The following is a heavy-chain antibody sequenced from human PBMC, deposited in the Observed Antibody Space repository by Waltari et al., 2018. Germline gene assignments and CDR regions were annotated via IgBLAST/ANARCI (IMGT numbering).Heavy chain of an antibody. V-gene: IGHV4-38-2*02. J-gene: IGHJ4*02. CDR3: ARESDSNYGLSSY. Sequence: QVQLQESGPGLVEPSETLSLTCTVSGYSISSGCYCGWVRQPPGKGLEWIGRIYHSGSTYYNPSLKSRVTISVDTSKKQFSLKLSSVTAADTAVYYCARESDSNYGLSSYWGQGTLVTVSS. CDR1: GYSISSGCY. D-gene: IGHD4-4*01. CDR2: IYHSGST.